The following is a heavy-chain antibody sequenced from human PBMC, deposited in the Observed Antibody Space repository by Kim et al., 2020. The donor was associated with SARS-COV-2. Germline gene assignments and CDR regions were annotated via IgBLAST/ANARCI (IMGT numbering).Heavy chain of an antibody. CDR1: GFIVSSNY. Sequence: GGSLRLSCVSGFIVSSNYMSWVRQAPGRGLEWVSSLYTGGSTYYADSERGRFTISRDNSKNTLYLQMNSLRAEDTAVYYCARALTYKGYSGSDGYHPYY. CDR3: ARALTYKGYSGSDGYHPYY. J-gene: IGHJ6*01. D-gene: IGHD2-21*01. V-gene: IGHV3-53*01. CDR2: LYTGGST.